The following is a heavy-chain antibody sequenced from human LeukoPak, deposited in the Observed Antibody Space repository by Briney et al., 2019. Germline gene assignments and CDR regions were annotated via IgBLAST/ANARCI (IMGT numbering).Heavy chain of an antibody. CDR1: GFTFSSYA. V-gene: IGHV3-64D*09. CDR3: VKGHDSSSYYLSYSDY. Sequence: GGSLRLSCAASGFTFSSYAMHWVRQAPGKGLEHVSTISSNGGTTYYADSVKGRFTISRDNSKNTLYLQMSSLRAEDTAVYYCVKGHDSSSYYLSYSDYWGQGALVTVSS. D-gene: IGHD3-22*01. J-gene: IGHJ4*02. CDR2: ISSNGGTT.